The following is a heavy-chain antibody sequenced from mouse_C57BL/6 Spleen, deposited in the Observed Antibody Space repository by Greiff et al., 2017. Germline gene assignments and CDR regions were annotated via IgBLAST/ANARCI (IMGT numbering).Heavy chain of an antibody. CDR1: GFNIKDDY. V-gene: IGHV14-4*01. J-gene: IGHJ4*01. CDR3: TTLYYGSLYYAMDY. Sequence: VQLQQSGAELVRPGASVKLSCTASGFNIKDDYMHWVKQRPEQGLEWIGWIDPENGDTEYASKFQGKATITADTSSNTAYLQLSSLTSEDTAVYYCTTLYYGSLYYAMDYWGQGTSVTVSS. D-gene: IGHD1-1*01. CDR2: IDPENGDT.